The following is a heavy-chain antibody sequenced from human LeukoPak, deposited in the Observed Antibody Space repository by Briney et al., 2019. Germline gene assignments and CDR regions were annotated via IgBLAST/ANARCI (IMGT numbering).Heavy chain of an antibody. J-gene: IGHJ6*02. CDR2: IYYSGST. D-gene: IGHD5-18*01. CDR1: GGSISSYY. V-gene: IGHV4-59*08. CDR3: ARGYSYGSVVYYYGMDV. Sequence: PSETLSLTCTVSGGSISSYYWSWIRQPPGKGLEWIGYIYYSGSTNYNPSLKSRVTISVDTSKNQFSLKLSSVTAADTAVYYCARGYSYGSVVYYYGMDVWGQGTTVTVSS.